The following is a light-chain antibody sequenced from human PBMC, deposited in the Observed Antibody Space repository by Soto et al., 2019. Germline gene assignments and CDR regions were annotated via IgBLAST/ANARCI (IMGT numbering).Light chain of an antibody. CDR2: SAS. Sequence: MTQSPATLAVAPGGRATLSCRASQSVGVNLAWYQQKHGQAPRLLLYSASTRATGIPARFSGSGSGAEFTHTIDSLQSEDFAIYFCQQYNYWPYTFGRGTKLEIK. J-gene: IGKJ2*01. CDR1: QSVGVN. V-gene: IGKV3-15*01. CDR3: QQYNYWPYT.